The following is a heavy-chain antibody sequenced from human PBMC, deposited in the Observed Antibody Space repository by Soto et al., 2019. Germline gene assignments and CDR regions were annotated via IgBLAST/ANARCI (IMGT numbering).Heavy chain of an antibody. CDR3: ARDRGEYSGYDSAFDI. CDR1: GGTFSSYT. V-gene: IGHV1-69*08. J-gene: IGHJ3*02. Sequence: QVQLVQSGAEVKKPGSSVKVSCKASGGTFSSYTISWVRHAPGQGLEWMGRIIPILGIANYAQKFQGRVTITADKSTSTAYMELSSLRSEDTAVYYCARDRGEYSGYDSAFDIWGQGTMVTVSS. CDR2: IIPILGIA. D-gene: IGHD5-12*01.